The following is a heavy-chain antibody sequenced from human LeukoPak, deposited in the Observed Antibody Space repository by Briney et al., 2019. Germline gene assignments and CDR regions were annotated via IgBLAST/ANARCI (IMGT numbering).Heavy chain of an antibody. V-gene: IGHV3-15*07. J-gene: IGHJ4*02. CDR1: GFTFSDAW. Sequence: GGSLRLSCAASGFTFSDAWMNWVRQAPGKGLQWVGQIKKKSDGGTADYAAPVKGRFTISRDDSKNTVFLQMNSLKAEDTAVYYCASHARGGGYYYPFDYWGQGTLVTVSS. CDR2: IKKKSDGGTA. CDR3: ASHARGGGYYYPFDY. D-gene: IGHD3-22*01.